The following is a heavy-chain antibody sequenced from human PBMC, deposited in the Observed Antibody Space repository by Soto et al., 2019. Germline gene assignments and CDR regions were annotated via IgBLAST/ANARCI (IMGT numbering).Heavy chain of an antibody. Sequence: GGSLRLSCAASGFTFSSYLMSCVRQAPGKGLEWVANIKQDGSEKYYVDSVKGRFTISRDNAKNSLYLQMNSLRAEDTAVYYCARERYYDSSGSYTYYFDYWGQGTLVTVSS. CDR2: IKQDGSEK. V-gene: IGHV3-7*03. D-gene: IGHD3-22*01. J-gene: IGHJ4*02. CDR3: ARERYYDSSGSYTYYFDY. CDR1: GFTFSSYL.